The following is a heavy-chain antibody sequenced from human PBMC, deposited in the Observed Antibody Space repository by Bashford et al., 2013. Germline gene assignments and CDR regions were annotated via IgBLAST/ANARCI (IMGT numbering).Heavy chain of an antibody. CDR1: GYTFTNYA. Sequence: ASVKVSCKASGYTFTNYAIHWVRQAPGQRLEWMGWINAVNGNTKFSQKFQGRVTITRDTSASTAYMELSSLTSEDTAVYYCARWGDTWGMAAAWHXYGMDVVGPRGTTVTVSS. V-gene: IGHV1-3*01. CDR2: INAVNGNT. J-gene: IGHJ6*02. D-gene: IGHD6-13*01. CDR3: ARWGDTWGMAAAWHXYGMDV.